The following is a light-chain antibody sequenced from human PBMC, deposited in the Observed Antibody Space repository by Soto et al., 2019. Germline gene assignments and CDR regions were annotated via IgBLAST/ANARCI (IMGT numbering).Light chain of an antibody. CDR2: GAS. Sequence: EIVLTQSPGTLSLSPGERATLSCRASQSVSSSYLAWYQQKPGQAPRLLIYGASCRATGIPDRFSGSGSGTDFTLTISRLEPEDFAVYYCQQYGSSPGTFGQGTKVDIK. V-gene: IGKV3-20*01. CDR1: QSVSSSY. CDR3: QQYGSSPGT. J-gene: IGKJ1*01.